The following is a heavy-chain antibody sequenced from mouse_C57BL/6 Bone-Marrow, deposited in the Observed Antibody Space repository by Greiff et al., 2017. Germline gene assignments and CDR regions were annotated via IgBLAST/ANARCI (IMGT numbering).Heavy chain of an antibody. CDR2: IRLKSDNYAT. CDR1: GFTFSNYW. V-gene: IGHV6-3*01. CDR3: TEGYFDY. J-gene: IGHJ2*01. Sequence: EVKVEESGGGLVQPGGSMKLSCVASGFTFSNYWMNWVRQSPEKGLEWVAQIRLKSDNYATHYAESVKGRFTISRDGSKSSVYQQMNNLRAEDTGIYYCTEGYFDYWGQGTTLTVSS.